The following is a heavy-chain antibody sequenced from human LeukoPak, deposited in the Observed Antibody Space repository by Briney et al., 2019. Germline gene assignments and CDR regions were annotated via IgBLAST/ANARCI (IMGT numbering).Heavy chain of an antibody. Sequence: GGSLRLSCAVAGITFNPYTMKWVRQAPGKGLEWVAGIFGKGIEKLYADSVRGRFIISRDNSTTTLYLQMNSLRADDTAIYYCAKDRVPDSFWSVDYWGQGTLVIASS. CDR2: IFGKGIEK. D-gene: IGHD3-22*01. CDR3: AKDRVPDSFWSVDY. V-gene: IGHV3-23*01. CDR1: GITFNPYT. J-gene: IGHJ4*02.